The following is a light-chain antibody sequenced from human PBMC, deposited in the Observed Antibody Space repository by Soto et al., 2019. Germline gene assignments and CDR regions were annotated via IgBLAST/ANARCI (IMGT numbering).Light chain of an antibody. Sequence: QSVLTQPPSASGSPGQSVTISCTGTSGDVGGHDYVSWYQQHPGKAPRLMIYDVSKRPSGVPDRFSGSKSVNTASLTVSGLQAEDEADYYCSSYAGSTNFVFGGGTKLTVL. CDR2: DVS. CDR1: SGDVGGHDY. CDR3: SSYAGSTNFV. J-gene: IGLJ2*01. V-gene: IGLV2-8*01.